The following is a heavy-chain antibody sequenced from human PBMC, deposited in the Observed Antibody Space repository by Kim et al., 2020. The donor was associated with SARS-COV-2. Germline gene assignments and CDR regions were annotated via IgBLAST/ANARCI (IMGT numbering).Heavy chain of an antibody. Sequence: SQTLSLTCAIFGDSVSSNIAAWNWIGQSPSRGLEWLGRTYYRSKWYFDYAVSLKSRLTITPDTSKNQFSLHLNSVTPEDSAVYYCGRVSYCGGSCYSGWGQGTLVIVSS. CDR1: GDSVSSNIAA. J-gene: IGHJ4*02. CDR3: GRVSYCGGSCYSG. V-gene: IGHV6-1*01. CDR2: TYYRSKWYF. D-gene: IGHD2-21*01.